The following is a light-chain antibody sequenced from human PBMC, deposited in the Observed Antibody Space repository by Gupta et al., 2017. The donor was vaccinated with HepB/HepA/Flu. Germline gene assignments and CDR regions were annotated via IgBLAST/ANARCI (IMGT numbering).Light chain of an antibody. CDR3: AAWDDSLNGFWV. V-gene: IGLV1-44*01. CDR2: SNN. Sequence: QSVLTPPPSASGTPGQRVTISCSGCSANIGSNTVNCYQQLPGTAPKLLIYSNNYRPSGVPDRFSGSKSGTSASLAIIGLQSEDEADYYCAAWDDSLNGFWVFGGGTKLTVL. CDR1: SANIGSNT. J-gene: IGLJ3*02.